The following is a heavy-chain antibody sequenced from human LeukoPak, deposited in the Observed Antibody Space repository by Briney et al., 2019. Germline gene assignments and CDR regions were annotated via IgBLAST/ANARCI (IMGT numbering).Heavy chain of an antibody. CDR2: IFDTVST. CDR1: GGSISTYY. Sequence: SETLSLTCTVSGGSISTYYWSWIRQPPGKGLEWIGYIFDTVSTKYNPSLESRVTISVDTSKNQFSLKVTSVTAADTAVYHCTRGTGDPRRAFDIWGQGTMVTVSS. CDR3: TRGTGDPRRAFDI. V-gene: IGHV4-59*01. D-gene: IGHD1-1*01. J-gene: IGHJ3*02.